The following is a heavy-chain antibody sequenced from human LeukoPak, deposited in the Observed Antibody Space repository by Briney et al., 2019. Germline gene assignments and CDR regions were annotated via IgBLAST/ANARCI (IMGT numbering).Heavy chain of an antibody. CDR3: ASPYDSSGYP. D-gene: IGHD3-22*01. Sequence: PSQTLSLTCAVYGGSISSGGYSWSWIRQPPGKGLEWIGYIYHSGSTYYNPSLKSRVTISVDTSKNQFSLKLSSVTAADTAVYYCASPYDSSGYPWGQGTLVTVSS. CDR1: GGSISSGGYS. CDR2: IYHSGST. J-gene: IGHJ5*02. V-gene: IGHV4-30-2*02.